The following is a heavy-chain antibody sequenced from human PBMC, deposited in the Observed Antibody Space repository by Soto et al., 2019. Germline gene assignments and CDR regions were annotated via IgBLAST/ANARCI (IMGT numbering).Heavy chain of an antibody. CDR1: GFTFSIYA. J-gene: IGHJ3*01. Sequence: EKQLVESGGALAQPGGSLRLSCVGSGFTFSIYALTWVRQAPGKGLEWVSLITNNGDTTFFGDSVKGRFSISRDNSKNTLSLQLEILRAEDTAVYYCAMSAGYGGAFDVWGQGTMVAVSS. CDR2: ITNNGDTT. CDR3: AMSAGYGGAFDV. V-gene: IGHV3-23*04. D-gene: IGHD5-12*01.